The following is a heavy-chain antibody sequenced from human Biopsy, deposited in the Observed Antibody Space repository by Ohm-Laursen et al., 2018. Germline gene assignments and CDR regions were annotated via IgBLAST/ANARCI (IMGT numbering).Heavy chain of an antibody. D-gene: IGHD3-9*01. CDR2: NIPILGTG. V-gene: IGHV1-69*06. CDR1: GGTFSNYG. J-gene: IGHJ1*01. CDR3: ATKLTGYFHH. Sequence: ASVKVSCKAPGGTFSNYGVNWVRQAPGQGLEWLGGNIPILGTGNYAQKFQDRVTVAADTSTSTATMELRSLRSDDTAVYYCATKLTGYFHHWGQGTLVIVPS.